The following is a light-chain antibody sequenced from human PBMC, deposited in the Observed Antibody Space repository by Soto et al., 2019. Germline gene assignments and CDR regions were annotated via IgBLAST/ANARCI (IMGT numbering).Light chain of an antibody. CDR2: DAS. CDR1: QSISSW. V-gene: IGKV1-5*01. J-gene: IGKJ1*01. CDR3: QQYSTYWT. Sequence: DIQVTQSPSTLSASVGDRVTITCRASQSISSWLAWYQQKPGKAPKVLIYDASSLESGVPSRFTGSGSGTEFTLTITSLQPDDSATYYCQQYSTYWTFGLGTKVDIK.